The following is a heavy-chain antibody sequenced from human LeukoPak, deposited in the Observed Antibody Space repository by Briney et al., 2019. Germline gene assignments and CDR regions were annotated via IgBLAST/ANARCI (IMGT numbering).Heavy chain of an antibody. D-gene: IGHD6-13*01. Sequence: ASVKVSCKASGYTFTSYDINWVRQATGQGLEWMGWMNPNSGNTGYAQKFQGRVTMTRNTSISTAYMELSSLRSEDTAVYYCARELAAAGPRIEDYWGQGTLVTVSS. CDR2: MNPNSGNT. CDR1: GYTFTSYD. V-gene: IGHV1-8*01. J-gene: IGHJ4*02. CDR3: ARELAAAGPRIEDY.